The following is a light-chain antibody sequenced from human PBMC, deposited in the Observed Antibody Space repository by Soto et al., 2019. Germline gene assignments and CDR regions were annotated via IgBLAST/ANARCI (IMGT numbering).Light chain of an antibody. V-gene: IGKV3-15*01. J-gene: IGKJ1*01. Sequence: EIVMTQSPATLSVSPGERATLSCRASQSVSSNLAWFQQKPGQAPRLLIYGASTRDTGIPARFSGSGSGTEFTLTISSLQSEDFAVYHCLQYNKWPPTFGQGTKV. CDR1: QSVSSN. CDR3: LQYNKWPPT. CDR2: GAS.